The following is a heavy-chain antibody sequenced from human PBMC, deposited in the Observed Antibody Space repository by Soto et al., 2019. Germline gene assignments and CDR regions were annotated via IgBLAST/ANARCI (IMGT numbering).Heavy chain of an antibody. D-gene: IGHD5-18*01. J-gene: IGHJ6*02. CDR3: AREDTAEYSGMDV. CDR1: GYTFTNYY. Sequence: QVQLVQSGAEVKKPGASVKVSCKASGYTFTNYYVHWVRQAPGQGPEWMGVINPSGGSTRDAQKFQGRVTMTRDTSTSTVNMELSSLRSEDRAVYYCAREDTAEYSGMDVWGQGTTVTVSS. V-gene: IGHV1-46*01. CDR2: INPSGGST.